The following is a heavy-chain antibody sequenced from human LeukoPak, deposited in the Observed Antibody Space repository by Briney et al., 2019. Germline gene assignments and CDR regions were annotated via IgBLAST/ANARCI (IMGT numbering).Heavy chain of an antibody. V-gene: IGHV1-24*01. D-gene: IGHD3-10*01. CDR1: GYTLTELS. CDR3: ATTLLWFGELSFDY. Sequence: ASVKASCKVSGYTLTELSMHWVRQAPGKGLEWMGGFDPEDGETIYAQKFQGRVTMTEDTSTDTAYMELSSLRSEDTAVYYCATTLLWFGELSFDYWGQGTLVTVSS. CDR2: FDPEDGET. J-gene: IGHJ4*02.